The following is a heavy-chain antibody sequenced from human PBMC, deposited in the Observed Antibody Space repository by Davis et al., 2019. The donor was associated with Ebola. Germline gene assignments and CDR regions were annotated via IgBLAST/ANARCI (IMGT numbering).Heavy chain of an antibody. CDR2: ISAYNGNT. D-gene: IGHD3-9*01. Sequence: AASVRVSCKASGYTFTSYGISWVRQAPGQGLEWMGWISAYNGNTNYAQKLQGRVTMTTDTYTSTAYMELRSLRSDDTAVYYCARVARLTFDYWGQGTLVTVSS. J-gene: IGHJ4*02. CDR1: GYTFTSYG. CDR3: ARVARLTFDY. V-gene: IGHV1-18*01.